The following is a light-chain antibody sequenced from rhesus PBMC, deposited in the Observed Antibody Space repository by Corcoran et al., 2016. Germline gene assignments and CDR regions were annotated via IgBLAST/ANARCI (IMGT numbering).Light chain of an antibody. Sequence: DIQMTQSPSALSASVGDRVTISCRASQNIYSDLAWYQPKPGKAPHLLFYAASSLQTGIPSRFSGSGSGTDFILTISSLQPEDSAAYYCQHYHDTPLPFGGGTKVEIK. CDR3: QHYHDTPLP. V-gene: IGKV1S8*01. CDR2: AAS. CDR1: QNIYSD. J-gene: IGKJ4*01.